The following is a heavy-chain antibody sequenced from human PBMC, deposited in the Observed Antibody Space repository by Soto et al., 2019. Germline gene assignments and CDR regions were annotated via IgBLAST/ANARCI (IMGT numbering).Heavy chain of an antibody. CDR1: GGSISSYY. CDR2: IYYSGST. D-gene: IGHD6-13*01. CDR3: ARRTGRYSSRTDYYYYYMDV. V-gene: IGHV4-59*01. J-gene: IGHJ6*03. Sequence: SETLSLTCTVSGGSISSYYWSWIRQPPGKGLEWIGYIYYSGSTNYNPSLKSRVTISVDTSKNQFSLKLSSVTAADTAVYYCARRTGRYSSRTDYYYYYMDVWGKGTTVTVSS.